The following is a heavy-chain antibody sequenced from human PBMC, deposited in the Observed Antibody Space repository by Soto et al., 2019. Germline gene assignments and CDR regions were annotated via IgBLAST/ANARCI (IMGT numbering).Heavy chain of an antibody. CDR3: ARAGQYYDASGYAN. J-gene: IGHJ4*02. Sequence: QVKLVQSGAEVKKPGASIKVSCKASGYSFATSGMTWVRQAPGQGLEWVGWISAYNGNSNYDQNLQDRATMTTDTSTTTAYLELRNLRSDDSAVYYCARAGQYYDASGYANWGQGTLVPVPS. V-gene: IGHV1-18*01. D-gene: IGHD3-3*01. CDR1: GYSFATSG. CDR2: ISAYNGNS.